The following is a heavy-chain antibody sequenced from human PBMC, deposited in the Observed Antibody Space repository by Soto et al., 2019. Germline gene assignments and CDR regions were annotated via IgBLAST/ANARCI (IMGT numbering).Heavy chain of an antibody. CDR1: GFTFSSRW. Sequence: PGGSLRLSCAASGFTFSSRWMHWVRQAPGKGLVWVSRINSDGTTITYADSVKGRFTISRDNAKNTLYLQMNSLRAEDTAVYYCARGTQTTVTTRLFDGWGKGTLVTVSS. CDR2: INSDGTTI. V-gene: IGHV3-74*01. D-gene: IGHD4-17*01. CDR3: ARGTQTTVTTRLFDG. J-gene: IGHJ4*02.